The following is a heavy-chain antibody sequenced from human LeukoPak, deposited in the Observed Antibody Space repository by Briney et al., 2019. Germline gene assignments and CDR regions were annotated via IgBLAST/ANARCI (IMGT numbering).Heavy chain of an antibody. D-gene: IGHD4-23*01. V-gene: IGHV3-48*04. J-gene: IGHJ4*02. CDR1: GFTFSSYS. Sequence: GGSLRLSCAASGFTFSSYSMNWVRQAPGKGLEWVSYISTTSSSINYADSVKGRFTISRDNAKNSLYLEMNSLRAEDTAVYYCARVGPDYGGNLPIDYWGQGTLVTVSS. CDR2: ISTTSSSI. CDR3: ARVGPDYGGNLPIDY.